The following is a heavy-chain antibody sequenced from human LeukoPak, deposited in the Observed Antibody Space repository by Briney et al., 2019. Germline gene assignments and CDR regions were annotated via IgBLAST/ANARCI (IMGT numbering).Heavy chain of an antibody. J-gene: IGHJ4*02. Sequence: ASVKVSCKASGYTFTDYYMHWVRQAPGQGLEWMGWINPNSGGTNYAQKFQGRVTITTDESTSTAYMELSSLRSEDTAVYYCARGSGSYYASFDYWGQGTLVTVSS. CDR1: GYTFTDYY. D-gene: IGHD3-10*01. V-gene: IGHV1-2*02. CDR3: ARGSGSYYASFDY. CDR2: INPNSGGT.